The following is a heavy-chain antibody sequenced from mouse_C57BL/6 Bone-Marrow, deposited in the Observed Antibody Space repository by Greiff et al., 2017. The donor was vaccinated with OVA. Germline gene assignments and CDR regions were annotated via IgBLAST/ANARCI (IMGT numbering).Heavy chain of an antibody. J-gene: IGHJ3*01. D-gene: IGHD2-4*01. V-gene: IGHV1-47*01. Sequence: QVPLTQSGAALVTPGASVKMSCPASCYTFTTYLIEWMQQNHGNSLELIGNFHPYNDDNKYNEKFKGKATLTVEKSSSTVYLELSRLTSDDSAVYYCARPGDYDGDWFAYWGQGTLVTVSA. CDR1: CYTFTTYL. CDR3: ARPGDYDGDWFAY. CDR2: FHPYNDDN.